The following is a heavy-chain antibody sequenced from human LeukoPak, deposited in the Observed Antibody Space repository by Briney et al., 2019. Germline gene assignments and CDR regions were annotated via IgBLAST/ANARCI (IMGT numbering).Heavy chain of an antibody. V-gene: IGHV4-59*01. CDR2: MCYSGST. D-gene: IGHD1-26*01. CDR3: ARDFKHGNDAFDI. J-gene: IGHJ3*02. CDR1: GVSIRSYY. Sequence: SETLSLTCTVSGVSIRSYYWSWIRQPPGKGLEWIGYMCYSGSTNYNPSLKSRVTISVDTSKNQFSLKLSSVTAADTAVYYCARDFKHGNDAFDIWGQGTMVTVSS.